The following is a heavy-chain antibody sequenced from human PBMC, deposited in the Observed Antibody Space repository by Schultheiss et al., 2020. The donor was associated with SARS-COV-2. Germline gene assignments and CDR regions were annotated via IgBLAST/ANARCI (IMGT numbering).Heavy chain of an antibody. Sequence: SETLSLTCTVSGGSISSYYWSWIRQPPGKGLEWSGYIYYSGSTYYNPSLKSRVTISVDTSKNQFSLKLSAVTAADTAVYYCSRLFRYYGSGTSWGQGTLVTVSS. CDR2: IYYSGST. CDR1: GGSISSYY. CDR3: SRLFRYYGSGTS. V-gene: IGHV4-59*08. D-gene: IGHD3-10*01. J-gene: IGHJ4*02.